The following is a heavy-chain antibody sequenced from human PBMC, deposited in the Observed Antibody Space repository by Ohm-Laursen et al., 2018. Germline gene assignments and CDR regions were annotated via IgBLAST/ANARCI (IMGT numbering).Heavy chain of an antibody. D-gene: IGHD5-18*01. Sequence: GTLSLTCAVYGGSFSGYYWSWIRQPPGKGLEWIGEINHSGSTNYNPSLKSRVTISVDTSKNQFSLKLSSVTAADTAVYYCARVGGAGYSYGYVLDYWGQGTLVTVSS. CDR3: ARVGGAGYSYGYVLDY. CDR1: GGSFSGYY. CDR2: INHSGST. J-gene: IGHJ4*02. V-gene: IGHV4-34*01.